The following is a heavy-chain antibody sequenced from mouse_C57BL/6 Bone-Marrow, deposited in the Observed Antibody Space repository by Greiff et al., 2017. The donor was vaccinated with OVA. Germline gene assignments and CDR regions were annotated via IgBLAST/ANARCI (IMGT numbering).Heavy chain of an antibody. CDR3: ARSYGSSGDY. Sequence: QVQLKQSGAELVKPGASVKLSCKASGYTFTSYWMHWVKQRPGQGLEWIGMIHPNSGSTNYNEKFKSKATLTVDKSSSTAYMQLSSLTSEDSAVYYCARSYGSSGDYWGQGTTLTVSS. CDR2: IHPNSGST. J-gene: IGHJ2*01. CDR1: GYTFTSYW. V-gene: IGHV1-64*01. D-gene: IGHD1-1*01.